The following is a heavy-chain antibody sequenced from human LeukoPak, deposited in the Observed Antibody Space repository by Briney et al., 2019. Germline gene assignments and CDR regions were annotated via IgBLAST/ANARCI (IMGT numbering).Heavy chain of an antibody. CDR1: GFSFSSHG. V-gene: IGHV3-30*18. Sequence: GGSLRLSCEASGFSFSSHGMHWVRQAPGKGLEWSALMSNDGDNKDYADSVKGRFTISRDNSKNTLYLQMNSLTTEDTALYYCAKDPSSGWYRWSMDVWGQGTTVTVSS. D-gene: IGHD6-19*01. J-gene: IGHJ6*02. CDR2: MSNDGDNK. CDR3: AKDPSSGWYRWSMDV.